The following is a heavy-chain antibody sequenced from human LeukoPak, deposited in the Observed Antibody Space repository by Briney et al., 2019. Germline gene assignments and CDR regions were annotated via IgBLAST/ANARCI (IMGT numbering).Heavy chain of an antibody. Sequence: GGSLRLSCAASGFSFSSYWMHWVRQAPGKGLVWVARISPDGSRALSGDFVGGRFTISRDNADNTLYLQLNSLRAEDTAVYYCARVSVCRRCHFDHWGQGTLVSVSS. CDR1: GFSFSSYW. CDR2: ISPDGSRA. J-gene: IGHJ4*02. D-gene: IGHD5/OR15-5a*01. V-gene: IGHV3-74*03. CDR3: ARVSVCRRCHFDH.